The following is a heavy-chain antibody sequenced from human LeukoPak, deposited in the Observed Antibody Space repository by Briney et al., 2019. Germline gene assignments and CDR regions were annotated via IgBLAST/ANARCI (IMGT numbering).Heavy chain of an antibody. CDR3: ARIVVVIDTEYFQH. Sequence: SETLSLTCAVSGGSINSYYWSWIRQPPGKGLEGIGYIYYSGSTNYNPSLKSRVTISVDTSKNQFSLKLSSVTAADTAVYYCARIVVVIDTEYFQHWGQGTLVTVSS. J-gene: IGHJ1*01. D-gene: IGHD3-22*01. CDR1: GGSINSYY. V-gene: IGHV4-59*12. CDR2: IYYSGST.